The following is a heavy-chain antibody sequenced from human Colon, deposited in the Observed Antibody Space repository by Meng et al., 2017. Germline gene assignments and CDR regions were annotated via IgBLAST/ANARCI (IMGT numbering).Heavy chain of an antibody. J-gene: IGHJ4*02. Sequence: GESLKISCAASGFTFRNFAIHWVRQAPGKGLEWVTFVSYDGTNRYADSVKGRFTISRDNSKNTLYLQMNSLRTEDTAVYYCARGNGSGAYLIDYWGQVTLVTVAS. V-gene: IGHV3-30*04. CDR2: VSYDGTNR. CDR1: GFTFRNFA. CDR3: ARGNGSGAYLIDY. D-gene: IGHD3-10*01.